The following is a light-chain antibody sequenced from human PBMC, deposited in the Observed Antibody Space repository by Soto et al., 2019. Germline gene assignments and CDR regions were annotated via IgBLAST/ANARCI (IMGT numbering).Light chain of an antibody. V-gene: IGKV1-5*03. CDR2: KAS. CDR3: QQYNSYPWT. CDR1: QSITSW. J-gene: IGKJ1*01. Sequence: DIQMTQSPSTLSASLGDRVTITCRASQSITSWLAWYQQKPGKAPKLLIYKASFLESGVPSRFSGSGSGTEFTLTISSLQPDDFATYYCQQYNSYPWTFGQGTKVEI.